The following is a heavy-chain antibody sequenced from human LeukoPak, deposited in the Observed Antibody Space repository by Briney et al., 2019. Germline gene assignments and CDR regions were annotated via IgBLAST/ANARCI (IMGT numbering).Heavy chain of an antibody. CDR3: TRWRTTVNSYYFDY. CDR2: IKSKTDGGTT. J-gene: IGHJ4*02. V-gene: IGHV3-15*01. CDR1: GFTFSNAW. Sequence: PGGSLRLSCAASGFTFSNAWMSWVRQAPGKGLEWVGRIKSKTDGGTTDYTAPVKGRFTISRDDSKNTLYLQMNSLKPEDTAVYYCTRWRTTVNSYYFDYWGQGTLVTVSS. D-gene: IGHD4-17*01.